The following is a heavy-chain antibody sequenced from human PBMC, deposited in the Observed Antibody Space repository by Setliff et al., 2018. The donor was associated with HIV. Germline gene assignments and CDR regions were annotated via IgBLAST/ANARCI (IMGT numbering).Heavy chain of an antibody. CDR2: VYYSVTT. J-gene: IGHJ4*02. Sequence: SETLSLTCTFSGGSISSSSYYWGWIRQPPGKGLEWIGNVYYSVTTYYNPSLKSRVTISVDTSKNQFSLKLSSVTAADTAVYYCARHAIVDTAGRGFDYWGQGTLVTVSS. V-gene: IGHV4-39*01. D-gene: IGHD5-18*01. CDR1: GGSISSSSYY. CDR3: ARHAIVDTAGRGFDY.